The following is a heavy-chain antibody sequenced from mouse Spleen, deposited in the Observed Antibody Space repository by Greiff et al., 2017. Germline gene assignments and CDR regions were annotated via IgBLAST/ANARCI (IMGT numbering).Heavy chain of an antibody. V-gene: IGHV3-6*01. CDR3: ARGGYYSYFDY. J-gene: IGHJ2*01. D-gene: IGHD2-3*01. CDR1: GYSITSGYY. Sequence: DVQLQESGPGLVKPSQSLSLTCSVPGYSITSGYYWNWIRQFPGNKLEWMGYISYDGSNNYNPSLKNRISITRDTSKNQFFLKLNSVTTEDTATYYCARGGYYSYFDYWGQGTTLTVSS. CDR2: ISYDGSN.